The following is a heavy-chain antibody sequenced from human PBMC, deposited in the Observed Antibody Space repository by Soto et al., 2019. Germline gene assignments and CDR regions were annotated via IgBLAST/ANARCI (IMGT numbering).Heavy chain of an antibody. D-gene: IGHD3-3*01. CDR1: GFPFDSYS. CDR3: ARGANTIYAPHGLDV. V-gene: IGHV3-21*01. Sequence: EVQLVESGGGLVKPGGSLRLSCAVSGFPFDSYSMSWVRQAPGQGLEWLASLSSGSFYIFHADSIRGRFTISRDDAKNLLFLQMNSLTIEDTATYYCARGANTIYAPHGLDVWGQGTAVTVSS. CDR2: LSSGSFYI. J-gene: IGHJ6*02.